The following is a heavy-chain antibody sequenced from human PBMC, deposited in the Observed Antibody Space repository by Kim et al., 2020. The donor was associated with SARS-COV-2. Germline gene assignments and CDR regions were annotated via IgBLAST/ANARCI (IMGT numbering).Heavy chain of an antibody. J-gene: IGHJ6*02. CDR2: IYSGGST. CDR1: GFTVSSNY. Sequence: GGFLRLSCAASGFTVSSNYMSWVRQAPRKGLEWVSVIYSGGSTYYADSVKGRFTISRDNSKNTLYLQMNSLRAEDTAVYYCARDYYYYGMDVWGQGTTVTVSS. V-gene: IGHV3-53*01. CDR3: ARDYYYYGMDV.